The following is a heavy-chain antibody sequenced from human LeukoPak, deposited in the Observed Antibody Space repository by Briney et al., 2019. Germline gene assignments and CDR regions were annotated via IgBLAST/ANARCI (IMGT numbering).Heavy chain of an antibody. CDR1: GFTFSSYA. J-gene: IGHJ4*02. V-gene: IGHV3-23*01. CDR2: ISGSGGST. CDR3: AKLLTVTTFSREIYFDY. D-gene: IGHD4-17*01. Sequence: PGGSLRLSCAASGFTFSSYAMSWVRQAPGKGLEWVSAISGSGGSTYYADSVKGRFTISRDNSKNTLYLQMNSLRAEDTAVYYCAKLLTVTTFSREIYFDYWGQGTLVTVSS.